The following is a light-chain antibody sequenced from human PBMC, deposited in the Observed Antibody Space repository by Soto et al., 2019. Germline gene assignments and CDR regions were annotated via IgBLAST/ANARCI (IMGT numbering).Light chain of an antibody. CDR1: QSVSSN. CDR2: GAS. J-gene: IGKJ2*01. CDR3: QHYNNWPQT. V-gene: IGKV3-15*01. Sequence: EIVMTQSPATLSVSPGERATLSCRASQSVSSNLAWYQRKPGQAPRLLIYGASTRATGIPARFSGSGSGTEFTLTISSLQSEDFAVYYCQHYNNWPQTFGQGTKLEIK.